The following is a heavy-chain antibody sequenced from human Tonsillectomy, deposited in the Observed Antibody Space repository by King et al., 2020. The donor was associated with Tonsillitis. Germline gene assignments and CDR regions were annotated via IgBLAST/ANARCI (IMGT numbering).Heavy chain of an antibody. J-gene: IGHJ6*02. Sequence: VQLVESGGGLIQPGGSLRLSCAASGFTVSSNYMTWVRQAPGKGLEWVSVIYSGGSTYYADSVRGRFTISRDNSTNTLYLQMNSLRAEDTAVYYCARDRLGEMATNYYGMDVWGQGTTVTVSS. CDR3: ARDRLGEMATNYYGMDV. CDR1: GFTVSSNY. D-gene: IGHD5-24*01. V-gene: IGHV3-53*01. CDR2: IYSGGST.